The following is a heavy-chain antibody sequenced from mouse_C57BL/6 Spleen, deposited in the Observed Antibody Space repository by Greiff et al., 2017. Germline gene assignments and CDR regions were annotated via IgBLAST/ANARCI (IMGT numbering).Heavy chain of an antibody. V-gene: IGHV14-4*01. D-gene: IGHD3-1*01. J-gene: IGHJ2*01. CDR3: TISGTREVDY. CDR1: GFNIKDAY. CDR2: IDPENGAT. Sequence: EVQLQQSGAELVRPGASVKLSCTASGFNIKDAYMHWVKQRPEQGLAWIGWIDPENGATEYASKFQGKDTITADTASNTAYLQLSSLTSEDTAVYYCTISGTREVDYWGQGTTLTVSS.